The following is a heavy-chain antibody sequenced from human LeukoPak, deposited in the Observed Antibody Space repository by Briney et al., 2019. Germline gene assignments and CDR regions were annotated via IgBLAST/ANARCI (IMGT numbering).Heavy chain of an antibody. V-gene: IGHV3-23*01. CDR2: ISGSGANT. CDR3: AKYPASGGYFDY. D-gene: IGHD6-13*01. Sequence: PGGSLRLSCAASGFTFSTYSMSWFRLAPGKGLEWVSGISGSGANTYYADSVKGRFTISRDNSKNTLYLQMNSLRAEDTAVFYCAKYPASGGYFDYWGQGTLVTVSS. CDR1: GFTFSTYS. J-gene: IGHJ4*02.